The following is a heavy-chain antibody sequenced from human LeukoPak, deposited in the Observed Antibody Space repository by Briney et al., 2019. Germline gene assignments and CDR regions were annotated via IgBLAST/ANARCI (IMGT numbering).Heavy chain of an antibody. J-gene: IGHJ5*02. CDR3: AKDITPYITAWFDP. D-gene: IGHD3-10*01. CDR2: ISWNSGSI. Sequence: GGSLRLSCAASGFTFDDYAMHWVRQAPGKGLERVSGISWNSGSIGYADSVKGRFTISRDNAKNSLYLQMNSLRAEDTALYYCAKDITPYITAWFDPWGQGTLVTVSS. V-gene: IGHV3-9*01. CDR1: GFTFDDYA.